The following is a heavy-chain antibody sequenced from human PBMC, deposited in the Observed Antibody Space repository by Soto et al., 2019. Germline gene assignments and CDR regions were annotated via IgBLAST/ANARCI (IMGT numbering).Heavy chain of an antibody. Sequence: QVQLVQSGAEVKKPGASVKVSCKASGYTFTTYGFNWVRQAPGQGLEWMGWISPYNGNTNYAQNFQGRVTMTTDTSTRTAYMELRSLRSDDTAVYYCARTPRAQMVVLEAATRFDYWGQGTLVTVSS. V-gene: IGHV1-18*04. CDR1: GYTFTTYG. J-gene: IGHJ4*02. D-gene: IGHD2-15*01. CDR2: ISPYNGNT. CDR3: ARTPRAQMVVLEAATRFDY.